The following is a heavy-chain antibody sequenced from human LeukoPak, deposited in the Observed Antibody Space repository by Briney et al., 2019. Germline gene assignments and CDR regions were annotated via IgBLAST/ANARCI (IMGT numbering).Heavy chain of an antibody. CDR2: IFYSGST. J-gene: IGHJ4*02. CDR3: ARRGITYSSSFFAY. V-gene: IGHV4-39*01. D-gene: IGHD2-2*01. Sequence: SETLSLTCTVSGGSIGGSNSHWGWIRQPPGKGLGWLGSIFYSGSTYYNPSIKSRVTMSVDTSENQFSLKVTSVTAADTATYYCARRGITYSSSFFAYWGQGTLVTVSS. CDR1: GGSIGGSNSH.